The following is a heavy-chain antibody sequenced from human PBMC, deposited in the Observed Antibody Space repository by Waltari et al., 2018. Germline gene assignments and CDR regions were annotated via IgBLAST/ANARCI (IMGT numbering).Heavy chain of an antibody. CDR1: GGTFSSYA. D-gene: IGHD3-10*01. Sequence: QVQLVQSGAEVKKPGSSVKVSCKASGGTFSSYAISWVRQAPGQGLEWMGGFIPILGIANYAQKFQGRVTITADESTSTAYMELSSLRSEDTAVYYCARDGSGWDQTTGDYWGQGTLVTVSS. CDR3: ARDGSGWDQTTGDY. J-gene: IGHJ4*02. CDR2: FIPILGIA. V-gene: IGHV1-69*04.